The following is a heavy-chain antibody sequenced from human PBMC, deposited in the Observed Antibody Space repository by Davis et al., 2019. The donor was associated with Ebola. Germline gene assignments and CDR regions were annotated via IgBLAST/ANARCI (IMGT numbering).Heavy chain of an antibody. D-gene: IGHD2-2*01. J-gene: IGHJ4*02. CDR1: GFTFTSFR. CDR2: ISGSGGGT. Sequence: GESLKISCTGSGFTFTSFRMNWVRQAPGKGLEWVSGISGSGGGTKYADFVKGRFAISRDNSKNTLYLQMNSLRAEDTAVYYCAKDRSPDDCSTTSCPIYYFDYWGQGTLVTVSS. V-gene: IGHV3-23*01. CDR3: AKDRSPDDCSTTSCPIYYFDY.